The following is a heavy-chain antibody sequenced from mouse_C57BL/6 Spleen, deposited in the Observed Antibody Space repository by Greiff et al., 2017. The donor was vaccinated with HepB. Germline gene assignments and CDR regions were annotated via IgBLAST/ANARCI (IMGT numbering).Heavy chain of an antibody. Sequence: EVQLQQSVAELVRPGASVKLSCTASGFNIKNTYIHWVKQRPEQGLEWIGRIDPANGNTKYAPKFQGKATITADTSSNTAYLQLSSLTSEDTAIYYCARDYYGSSYFDDWGQGTTLTGSS. CDR1: GFNIKNTY. D-gene: IGHD1-1*01. J-gene: IGHJ2*01. CDR3: ARDYYGSSYFDD. CDR2: IDPANGNT. V-gene: IGHV14-3*01.